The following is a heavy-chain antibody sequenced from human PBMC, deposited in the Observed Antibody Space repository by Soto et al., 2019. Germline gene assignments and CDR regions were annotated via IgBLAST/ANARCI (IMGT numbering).Heavy chain of an antibody. D-gene: IGHD4-4*01. J-gene: IGHJ2*01. Sequence: QVQLVESGGGVVQPGRSLRLSCAASGFTFSSYAMHWVRQAPGKGLEWVAVISYDGSHKYSADSVKGRFTISRDNSTNTLYLQMNSLRAEDTAVYYCARPLWRDDYNWGYFDLWGRGTLGTVSS. CDR1: GFTFSSYA. CDR3: ARPLWRDDYNWGYFDL. V-gene: IGHV3-30-3*01. CDR2: ISYDGSHK.